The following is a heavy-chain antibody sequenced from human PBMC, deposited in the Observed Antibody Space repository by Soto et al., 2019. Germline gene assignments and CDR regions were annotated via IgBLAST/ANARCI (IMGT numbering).Heavy chain of an antibody. J-gene: IGHJ4*02. Sequence: GGSLXLSCAASGFXLSTYWMHWVRQVPGKGLVWVSRINTDGTSTNYADSVKGRFTISRDNAKNTLYLQMNSLRAEDTALYYCARDQDTYGQAVFNYWGQGTLVTVSS. V-gene: IGHV3-74*01. CDR2: INTDGTST. CDR3: ARDQDTYGQAVFNY. D-gene: IGHD2-15*01. CDR1: GFXLSTYW.